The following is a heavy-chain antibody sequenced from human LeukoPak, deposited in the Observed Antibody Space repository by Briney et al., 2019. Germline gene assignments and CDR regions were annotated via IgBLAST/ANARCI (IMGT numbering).Heavy chain of an antibody. J-gene: IGHJ4*02. CDR2: IYHSGST. V-gene: IGHV4-38-2*02. CDR3: ARGIKYYDILTGYRPHYFDY. CDR1: GYSISSGYY. Sequence: SETLSLTCTVSGYSISSGYYWSWIRQPPGKGLEWIGSIYHSGSTYYNPSLKSRVTISVDTSKNQFSLKLSSVTAADTAVYYCARGIKYYDILTGYRPHYFDYWGQGTLVTVSS. D-gene: IGHD3-9*01.